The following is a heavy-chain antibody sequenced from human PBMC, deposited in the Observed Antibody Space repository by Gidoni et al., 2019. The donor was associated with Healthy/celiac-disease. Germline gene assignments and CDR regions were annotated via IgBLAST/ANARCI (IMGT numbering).Heavy chain of an antibody. V-gene: IGHV3-23*01. CDR2: ISGRGGST. Sequence: EVQLLESGGGLVQPGGSLRLSCAASGFTFIRYAMRWVRQAPGKGLEWVSAISGRGGSTYYADSVKGRFTISRDNSKNTLYLQMNSLRAEDTAVYYCAKDRYMITFGGVTDWFDPWGQGTLVTVSS. J-gene: IGHJ5*02. D-gene: IGHD3-16*01. CDR3: AKDRYMITFGGVTDWFDP. CDR1: GFTFIRYA.